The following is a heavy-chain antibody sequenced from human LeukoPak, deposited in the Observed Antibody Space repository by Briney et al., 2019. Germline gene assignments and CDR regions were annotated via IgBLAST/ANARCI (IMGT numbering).Heavy chain of an antibody. Sequence: SETLSLTCAVYGGSFSGYYWSWIRQPPGKGLEWIGELNHNGSTNYNPSLKSRVTISVDTSKTQFSLKLSSVTAADTAVYYCASESCIAVAGTGYWGQETLVTVSS. CDR3: ASESCIAVAGTGY. V-gene: IGHV4-34*01. CDR2: LNHNGST. CDR1: GGSFSGYY. J-gene: IGHJ4*02. D-gene: IGHD6-19*01.